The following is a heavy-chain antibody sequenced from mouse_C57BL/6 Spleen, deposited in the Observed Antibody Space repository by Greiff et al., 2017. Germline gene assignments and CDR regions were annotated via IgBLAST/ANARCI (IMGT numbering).Heavy chain of an antibody. CDR3: TSHYYGSMPFAY. CDR1: GYTFTDYE. J-gene: IGHJ3*01. Sequence: QVQLKQSGAELVRPGASVTLSCKASGYTFTDYEMHWVKQTPVHGLEWIGAIDPETGGTAYNQKFKGKAILTADKSSSTAYMELRSLTSEDSAVYYCTSHYYGSMPFAYWGQGTLVTVSA. V-gene: IGHV1-15*01. D-gene: IGHD1-1*01. CDR2: IDPETGGT.